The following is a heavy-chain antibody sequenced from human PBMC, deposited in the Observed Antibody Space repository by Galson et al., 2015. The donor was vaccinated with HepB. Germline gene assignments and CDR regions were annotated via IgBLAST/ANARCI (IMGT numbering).Heavy chain of an antibody. CDR3: ARRDGNDWFDP. CDR1: GYTFTRYA. Sequence: SVKVSCKASGYTFTRYAINWVRQAPGQGLEWMGWINTDTGNPTYGQGFTGRFVFSLDTSVSTAYLQISSLKAADTAVYYCARRDGNDWFDPWGQGTLVTVSS. CDR2: INTDTGNP. V-gene: IGHV7-4-1*02. D-gene: IGHD5-24*01. J-gene: IGHJ5*02.